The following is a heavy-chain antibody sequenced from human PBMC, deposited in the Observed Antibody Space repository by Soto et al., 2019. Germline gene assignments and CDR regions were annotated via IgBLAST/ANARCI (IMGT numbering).Heavy chain of an antibody. Sequence: SETLSLTCTVSGGSISSGGYYWSWIRQHPGKGLEWIGYIYHSGSTYYNPSLKSRVTISVDTSKNQFSLKLSSVTAADTAVYYCARHDCSGGSCYSSNAFDIWGQGTMVTVSS. J-gene: IGHJ3*02. CDR2: IYHSGST. D-gene: IGHD2-15*01. V-gene: IGHV4-31*03. CDR3: ARHDCSGGSCYSSNAFDI. CDR1: GGSISSGGYY.